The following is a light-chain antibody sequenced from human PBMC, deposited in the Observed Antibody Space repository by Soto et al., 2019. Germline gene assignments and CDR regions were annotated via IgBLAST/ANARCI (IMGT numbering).Light chain of an antibody. Sequence: EIVLTQSPGTLSLSPGESATLSCRASQTLNSNYLAWYQQRPGQAPRLLIYGASIRAAGIPDRFSGSGSATDFTLTISRLEPEDFAVYHCHQFGRSPIFTFGPGTTVDIK. J-gene: IGKJ3*01. CDR2: GAS. CDR1: QTLNSNY. CDR3: HQFGRSPIFT. V-gene: IGKV3-20*01.